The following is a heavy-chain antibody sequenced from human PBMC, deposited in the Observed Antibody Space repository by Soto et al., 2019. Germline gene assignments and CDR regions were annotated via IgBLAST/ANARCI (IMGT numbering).Heavy chain of an antibody. V-gene: IGHV3-48*02. Sequence: EVHLVESGGGLVQPGGSLRLSCAASGFTFSSYSMNWVRQAPGKGLEWVSYISSSTSIIYYADSVKGRFTISRDNAKNSLYLQMSSLRDEDTAVYFCARDYYGSGSYPDCFDYWGQGTLVTVSS. CDR2: ISSSTSII. CDR1: GFTFSSYS. CDR3: ARDYYGSGSYPDCFDY. J-gene: IGHJ4*02. D-gene: IGHD3-10*01.